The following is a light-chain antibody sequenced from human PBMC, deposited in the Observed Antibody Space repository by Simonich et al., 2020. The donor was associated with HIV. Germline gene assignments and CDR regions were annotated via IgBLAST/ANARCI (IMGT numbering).Light chain of an antibody. CDR2: LGS. Sequence: DIVMTQSPLSLPVTPGEPASISCRSSQSLLHSNGYTYLDWYLQKPGQSPQLLIYLGSNRASGCPDRFRGRGSGTDFTLKISRVEAEDVGVYYCMQALQTPRTFGGGTKVEIK. V-gene: IGKV2-28*01. J-gene: IGKJ4*01. CDR1: QSLLHSNGYTY. CDR3: MQALQTPRT.